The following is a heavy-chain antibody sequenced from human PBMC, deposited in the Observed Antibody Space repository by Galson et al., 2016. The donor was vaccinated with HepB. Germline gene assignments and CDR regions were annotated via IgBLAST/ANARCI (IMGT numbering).Heavy chain of an antibody. J-gene: IGHJ4*02. V-gene: IGHV3-30-3*01. CDR3: ARAIAVADPFDY. D-gene: IGHD6-19*01. Sequence: SLRLSCAASGFTFSNYAMHWVRQAPGKELEWVAVISYDGSTTYYADSVKGRFTISRDNSKNTLYLQMNSLRAEDTAVYYCARAIAVADPFDYWGQGTLVTVSS. CDR2: ISYDGSTT. CDR1: GFTFSNYA.